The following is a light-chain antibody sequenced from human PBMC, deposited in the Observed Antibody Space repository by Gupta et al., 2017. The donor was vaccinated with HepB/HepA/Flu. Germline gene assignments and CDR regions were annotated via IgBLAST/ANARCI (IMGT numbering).Light chain of an antibody. J-gene: IGLJ2*01. CDR2: NNN. Sequence: SVLTQPPSASGTPGQRVTISCSGSSSNSGSSAVNWYQQLPGTAPNLLMFNNNQRPSGVPDRFSGAHSATSASLAISALQTADEADYYCAAWEYSRNGHLVFGGGTKLTVL. CDR1: SSNSGSSA. CDR3: AAWEYSRNGHLV. V-gene: IGLV1-44*01.